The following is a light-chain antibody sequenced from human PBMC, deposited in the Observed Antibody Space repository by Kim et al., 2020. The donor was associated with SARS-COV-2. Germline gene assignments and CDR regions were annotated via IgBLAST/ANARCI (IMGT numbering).Light chain of an antibody. Sequence: ASVGARVTSTRRASQDIRKYLGWYQQNPGRAPKSLIYGATSLQSGVPSRFSGSGSGTEFTLTISSLQPEDFATYFSLQHHTYPITFGQGTRLEMK. CDR3: LQHHTYPIT. J-gene: IGKJ5*01. CDR2: GAT. V-gene: IGKV1-17*01. CDR1: QDIRKY.